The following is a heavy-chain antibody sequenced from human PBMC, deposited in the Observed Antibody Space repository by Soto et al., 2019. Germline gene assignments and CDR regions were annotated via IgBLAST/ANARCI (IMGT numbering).Heavy chain of an antibody. CDR3: AHTKIVVVPAATHNFDY. CDR1: GFSLNTSGMG. Sequence: SGPTLGEPTQTLTLTCTFSGFSLNTSGMGVGWIRQPPGKALEWLALIYWNDDKRYRPSLNSRLTIAKDTSKSQVVLTVTNVDPVDTATYYCAHTKIVVVPAATHNFDYSGQGILVTVSS. D-gene: IGHD2-2*01. J-gene: IGHJ4*01. V-gene: IGHV2-5*01. CDR2: IYWNDDK.